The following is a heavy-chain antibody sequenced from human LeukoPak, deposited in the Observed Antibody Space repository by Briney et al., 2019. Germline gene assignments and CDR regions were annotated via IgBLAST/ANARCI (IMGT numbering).Heavy chain of an antibody. D-gene: IGHD5-18*01. V-gene: IGHV3-66*01. J-gene: IGHJ5*02. CDR1: GFTVSSNY. Sequence: GGSLRLSCAASGFTVSSNYMSWVRQAPGKGLEWVSVIYSGGSTYYADSVKGRFTISRDNPKNTLYLQMNSLRAEDTAVYYCARGDLIQLWSPSFDPWGQGTLVTVSS. CDR3: ARGDLIQLWSPSFDP. CDR2: IYSGGST.